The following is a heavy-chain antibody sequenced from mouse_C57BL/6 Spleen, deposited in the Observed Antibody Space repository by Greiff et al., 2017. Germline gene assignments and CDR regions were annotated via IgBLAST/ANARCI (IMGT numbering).Heavy chain of an antibody. V-gene: IGHV1-67*01. CDR2: ISTYYGDA. CDR1: GYTFTDYA. Sequence: QVQLQQSGPELVRPGVSVKISCKGSGYTFTDYAMHWVNQSPAKSLEWIGVISTYYGDASYNQKFKDKATMTVDKSSSTAYMELARLTSEDSTVYYCTPPVQLWIRSYYFDYWGQGTTLTVSS. D-gene: IGHD2-2*01. J-gene: IGHJ2*01. CDR3: TPPVQLWIRSYYFDY.